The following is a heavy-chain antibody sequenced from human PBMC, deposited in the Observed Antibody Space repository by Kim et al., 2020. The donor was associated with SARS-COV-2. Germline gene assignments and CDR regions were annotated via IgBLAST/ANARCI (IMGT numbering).Heavy chain of an antibody. J-gene: IGHJ4*02. V-gene: IGHV3-23*01. CDR1: GFTFSSYA. CDR3: AKVAVLLWFGEPSPLDY. Sequence: GGSLRLSCAASGFTFSSYAMSWVRQAPGKGLEWVSAISGSGGSTYYADSVKGRLTISRDNSKNTLYLQMNSLRAEDTAVYYCAKVAVLLWFGEPSPLDYWGQGTLVTVSS. CDR2: ISGSGGST. D-gene: IGHD3-10*01.